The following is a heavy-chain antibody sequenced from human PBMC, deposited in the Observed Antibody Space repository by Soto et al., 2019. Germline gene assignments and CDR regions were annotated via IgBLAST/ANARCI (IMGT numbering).Heavy chain of an antibody. J-gene: IGHJ4*02. CDR2: IHYSGII. CDR1: GASISSGLYY. Sequence: QVQLQESGPGLVKPSQTLSLTCTVSGASISSGLYYWNWLRHIPGKGLEWIVCIHYSGIIYYNPSLQSRLIISVDTSYNQFSLKLTSVTAADTAVYYCARGPDHAKAGYWGQGILVT. D-gene: IGHD6-19*01. V-gene: IGHV4-31*03. CDR3: ARGPDHAKAGY.